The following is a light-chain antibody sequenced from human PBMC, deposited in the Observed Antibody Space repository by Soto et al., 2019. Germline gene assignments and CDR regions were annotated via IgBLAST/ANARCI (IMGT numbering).Light chain of an antibody. J-gene: IGLJ1*01. CDR1: SSDVGGNKF. V-gene: IGLV2-14*01. Sequence: QSALTQPPSASGSPGQSVTISCTGTSSDVGGNKFVSWYQQHPGKAPKLMIYEVSNRPSGVSNRFSGSKSGNTASLTISGLQAEDEADYYCSSYTSSSRVVFGTGTKVTVL. CDR2: EVS. CDR3: SSYTSSSRVV.